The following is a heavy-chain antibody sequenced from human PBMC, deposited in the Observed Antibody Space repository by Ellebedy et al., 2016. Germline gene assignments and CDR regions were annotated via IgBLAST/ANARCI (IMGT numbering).Heavy chain of an antibody. CDR1: GFTFSSYT. V-gene: IGHV3-21*01. CDR3: ASTYYYDSGTYYGIDY. Sequence: GGSLRLSXTSSGFTFSSYTMNWVRQAPGKGLEWVSSISATGSYIRYADSVKGRLTISRDNTRNSLYLQMSSLRAEDTALYYCASTYYYDSGTYYGIDYWGQGTLVTVSS. J-gene: IGHJ4*02. CDR2: ISATGSYI. D-gene: IGHD3-10*01.